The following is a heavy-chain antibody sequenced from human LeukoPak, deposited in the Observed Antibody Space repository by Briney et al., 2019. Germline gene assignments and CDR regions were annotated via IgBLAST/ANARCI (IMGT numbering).Heavy chain of an antibody. CDR1: GFTVSSNY. V-gene: IGHV3-66*01. J-gene: IGHJ4*02. Sequence: GGSLRLSCAASGFTVSSNYMSWVRQAPGKGLEWVSVIYSGSSTYYADSVKGRFTISRDNSKNTLYLQMNSLRAEDTAVYYCARASGYSSSWYTPPGGYWGQGTLVTVSS. CDR3: ARASGYSSSWYTPPGGY. D-gene: IGHD6-13*01. CDR2: IYSGSST.